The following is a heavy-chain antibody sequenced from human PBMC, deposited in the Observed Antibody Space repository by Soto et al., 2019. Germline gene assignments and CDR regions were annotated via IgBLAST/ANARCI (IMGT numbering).Heavy chain of an antibody. CDR2: MNPNSGDT. Sequence: GASVKVCCKAAGYTFTSYDINWMRQATGQGFEWMGWMNPNSGDTGYAQKFQGRVTMTRDTSISTAFMELSSLRSEDTGVYYCARGQASHFAMDVWGQGTAVTVSS. V-gene: IGHV1-8*01. J-gene: IGHJ6*02. CDR1: GYTFTSYD. CDR3: ARGQASHFAMDV.